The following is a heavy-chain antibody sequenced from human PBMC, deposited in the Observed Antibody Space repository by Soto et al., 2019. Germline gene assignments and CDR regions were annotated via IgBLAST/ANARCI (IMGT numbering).Heavy chain of an antibody. CDR3: ARMGSTLGDIVVVPAAPDAFDI. CDR1: GYSFTSYW. D-gene: IGHD2-2*01. J-gene: IGHJ3*02. Sequence: PGESLKISCKGSGYSFTSYWIGWVRQMPGKGLEWMGIIYPGDSDTRYSPSFQGQATISADKSISTAYLQWSSLKASDTAMYYCARMGSTLGDIVVVPAAPDAFDIWGQGTMVTVSS. V-gene: IGHV5-51*01. CDR2: IYPGDSDT.